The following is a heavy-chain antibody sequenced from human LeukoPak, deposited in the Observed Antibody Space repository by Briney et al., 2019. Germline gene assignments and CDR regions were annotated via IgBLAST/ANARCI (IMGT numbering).Heavy chain of an antibody. Sequence: GGSLRLSCAASGFTFSSFGMHWVRPAPGKGLEWVAFIQYDGTNKYYADSVKGRFTISRDNSKNTLYLQMNNLRAEDTAVYYCAKDGKLRDIVVVPAAILGTSNYYMDVWGKGTTVTVSS. V-gene: IGHV3-30*02. CDR1: GFTFSSFG. CDR2: IQYDGTNK. CDR3: AKDGKLRDIVVVPAAILGTSNYYMDV. J-gene: IGHJ6*03. D-gene: IGHD2-2*02.